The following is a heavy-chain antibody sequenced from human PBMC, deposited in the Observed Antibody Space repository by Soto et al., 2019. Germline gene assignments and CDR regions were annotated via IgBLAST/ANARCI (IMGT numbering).Heavy chain of an antibody. CDR2: IKSKRDGGTT. Sequence: HLVESGGDLVKPGGSLRLSCAASGFMFSSAWMSWVRQAPGKGLEWVGGIKSKRDGGTTDYAPPVKGRFVISRDDSKNTLYLQMNSLETDDTAVYYCVEGWNDFWGQGTLVAVSS. CDR1: GFMFSSAW. J-gene: IGHJ4*02. V-gene: IGHV3-15*01. D-gene: IGHD1-1*01. CDR3: VEGWNDF.